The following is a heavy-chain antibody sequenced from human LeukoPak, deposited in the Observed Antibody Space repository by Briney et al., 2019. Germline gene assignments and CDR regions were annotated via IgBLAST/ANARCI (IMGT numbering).Heavy chain of an antibody. D-gene: IGHD2-2*01. CDR3: ARQGSVVVVPAATGNWFDP. J-gene: IGHJ5*02. Sequence: PSETLSLTCAVYGGSFSGYYWSWIRQPPGKGLEWIGEINHSGSTNYNLSLKSRVTISVDTSKNQFSLKLSSVTAADTAVYYCARQGSVVVVPAATGNWFDPWGQGTLVTVSS. CDR2: INHSGST. CDR1: GGSFSGYY. V-gene: IGHV4-34*01.